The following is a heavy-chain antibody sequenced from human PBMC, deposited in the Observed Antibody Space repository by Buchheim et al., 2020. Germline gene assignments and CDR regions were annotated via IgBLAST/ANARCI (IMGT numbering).Heavy chain of an antibody. V-gene: IGHV3-7*01. Sequence: EVQVVESGGTLVQPGGSLRLSCTASGFTPSSDWMDWVRQAPGKGLEWVANINQDGSEKYIVDSVRGRFTISRDNAKNSVYLQMNSLRAEDAAVYYCSRRLDYWGKGTL. J-gene: IGHJ4*02. CDR2: INQDGSEK. CDR3: SRRLDY. CDR1: GFTPSSDW.